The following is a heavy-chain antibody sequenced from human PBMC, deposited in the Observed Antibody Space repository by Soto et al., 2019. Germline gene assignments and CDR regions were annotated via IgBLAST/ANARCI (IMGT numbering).Heavy chain of an antibody. CDR3: ARGRSSSPKGYFQH. J-gene: IGHJ1*01. V-gene: IGHV4-31*03. CDR1: GGSISSGGYY. D-gene: IGHD6-6*01. Sequence: ASETLSLTCTFSGGSISSGGYYWSWIRQHPGKGLEWIGYIYYSGSTYYNPSLKSRVTISVDTSKNQFSLKLSSVTAADTAVYYCARGRSSSPKGYFQHWGQGTLVTVSS. CDR2: IYYSGST.